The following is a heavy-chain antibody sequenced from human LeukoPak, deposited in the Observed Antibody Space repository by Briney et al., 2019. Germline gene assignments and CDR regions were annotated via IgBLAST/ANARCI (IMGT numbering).Heavy chain of an antibody. V-gene: IGHV4-61*02. CDR3: ARRNYGDYGFDY. CDR1: GGSIRSGSYY. J-gene: IGHJ4*02. CDR2: IYFTGST. D-gene: IGHD4-17*01. Sequence: SQTLSLTCTVSGGSIRSGSYYWSWIRQSAGKGLEWVGRIYFTGSTNYNPSLKSRVTISLDTSKNQFSLKLSSVTAADTAVYYCARRNYGDYGFDYWGQGTLVTVSS.